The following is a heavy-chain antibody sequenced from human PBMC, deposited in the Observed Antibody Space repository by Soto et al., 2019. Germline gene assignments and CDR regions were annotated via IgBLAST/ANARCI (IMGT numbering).Heavy chain of an antibody. D-gene: IGHD2-21*02. V-gene: IGHV1-69*01. Sequence: QVQLVQSGAEVKKPGSSVKVSCKASGGTFSSYAISWVRQAPGQGLEWMGGIIPIFGTANYAQKSQGRVTINADELASKAYMELSSLRSEDTAVYYCARSPQYCGGDCYSSWYFDLWGRGTLVTVSS. J-gene: IGHJ2*01. CDR1: GGTFSSYA. CDR3: ARSPQYCGGDCYSSWYFDL. CDR2: IIPIFGTA.